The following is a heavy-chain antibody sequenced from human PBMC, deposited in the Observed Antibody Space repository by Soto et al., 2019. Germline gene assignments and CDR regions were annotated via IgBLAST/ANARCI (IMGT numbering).Heavy chain of an antibody. D-gene: IGHD3-3*02. V-gene: IGHV4-34*01. CDR3: ARGIIFGVVITSWFDP. Sequence: QVQLQQWGAGLLKPSETLSLTCAVYGGSFSGYYWSWIRQPPGKGLEWSGEINHSGSTNYNPSLKSRVTIQVATYKNQFYLKLSSVTAADPAVYYCARGIIFGVVITSWFDPWGQGTLVTVSS. J-gene: IGHJ5*02. CDR2: INHSGST. CDR1: GGSFSGYY.